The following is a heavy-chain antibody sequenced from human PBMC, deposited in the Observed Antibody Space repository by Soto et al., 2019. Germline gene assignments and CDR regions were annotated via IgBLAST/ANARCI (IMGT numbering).Heavy chain of an antibody. J-gene: IGHJ3*02. CDR1: GFTFSSYE. CDR2: ISSSGSTI. CDR3: ARDPGGILDAFDI. D-gene: IGHD3-16*01. Sequence: GGSLRLSCAASGFTFSSYEMNWVRQAPGKGLEWVSYISSSGSTIYYADSVKGRFTISRDNAKNSLYLQMNSLRAEDRSVYYCARDPGGILDAFDIGGQGPMVPVSS. V-gene: IGHV3-48*03.